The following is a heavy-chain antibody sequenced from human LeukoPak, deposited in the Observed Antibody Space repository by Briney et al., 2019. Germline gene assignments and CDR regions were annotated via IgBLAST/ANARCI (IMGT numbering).Heavy chain of an antibody. CDR3: ARDVNLLFFDV. CDR2: ISGSGGSA. CDR1: GFTFTTYA. D-gene: IGHD2-21*01. J-gene: IGHJ2*01. Sequence: GGSLRLSCAASGFTFTTYAMSWVRQAPGKGLDWVAGISGSGGSANYAASVLGRFTISRDNAKNTLHLQMNSLRADDTAVYYCARDVNLLFFDVWGRGTLVTVSS. V-gene: IGHV3-23*01.